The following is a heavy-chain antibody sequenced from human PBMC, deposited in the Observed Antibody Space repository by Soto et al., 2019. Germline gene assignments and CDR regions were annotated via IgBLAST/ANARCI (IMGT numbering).Heavy chain of an antibody. D-gene: IGHD2-2*01. CDR1: GGSISSGDYY. CDR3: AKDGEYRLPTHYFDY. CDR2: IYYSGST. J-gene: IGHJ4*02. Sequence: SETLSLTCTVSGGSISSGDYYWSWIRQPPGKGLEWIGYIYYSGSTYYNPSLKSRVTISVDTSKNQFSLKLSSVTAADTAVYYCAKDGEYRLPTHYFDYWGQGTLVTVSS. V-gene: IGHV4-30-4*01.